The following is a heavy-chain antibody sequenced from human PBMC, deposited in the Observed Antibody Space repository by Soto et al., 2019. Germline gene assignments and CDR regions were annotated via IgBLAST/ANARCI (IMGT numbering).Heavy chain of an antibody. J-gene: IGHJ6*02. CDR2: IWYDGSNK. Sequence: QVQLVESGGGVVQPGRSLRLSWAASGFTFGSYGMHWVRQAPGKGLEWVAVIWYDGSNKYYADSVKGRFTISRDNSKNTLYLQMNSLRAEDTAVYYCARVQLWFGELFAGMDVWGQGTTVTVSS. CDR3: ARVQLWFGELFAGMDV. CDR1: GFTFGSYG. D-gene: IGHD3-10*01. V-gene: IGHV3-33*01.